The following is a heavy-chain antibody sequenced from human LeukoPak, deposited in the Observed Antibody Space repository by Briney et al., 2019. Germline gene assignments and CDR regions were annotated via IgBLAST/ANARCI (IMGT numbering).Heavy chain of an antibody. CDR2: IYRGGGT. CDR1: GFTVSSNY. D-gene: IGHD3-22*01. Sequence: PGGSLRLSCAASGFTVSSNYMSWVRQAPGKQLESFSVIYRGGGTYYADSVKGRFTISRENSKNMLYLQMNSLRAEDTAVYYCARDHYDGSTYYHDYWGQGNLVTVSS. V-gene: IGHV3-53*01. CDR3: ARDHYDGSTYYHDY. J-gene: IGHJ4*02.